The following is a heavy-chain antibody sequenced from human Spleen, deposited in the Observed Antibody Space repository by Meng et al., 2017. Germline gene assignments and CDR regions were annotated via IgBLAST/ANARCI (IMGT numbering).Heavy chain of an antibody. J-gene: IGHJ4*02. Sequence: GSLRLSCAVYGGSFSGYYWSWIRQPPGKGLEWIGEINHSGSTNYNPSLKSRVTISVDTSKNQFSLKLSSVTAADTAVYYCARRSRFGELLLRVFAYWGQGKRVTGAS. CDR2: INHSGST. D-gene: IGHD3-10*01. CDR1: GGSFSGYY. V-gene: IGHV4-34*01. CDR3: ARRSRFGELLLRVFAY.